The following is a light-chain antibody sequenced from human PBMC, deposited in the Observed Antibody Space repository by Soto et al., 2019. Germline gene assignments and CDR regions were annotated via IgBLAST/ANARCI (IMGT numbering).Light chain of an antibody. J-gene: IGKJ3*01. CDR2: GVS. CDR3: QQYGSSPGLFT. Sequence: EIVLTQSPGTLSLSPGERATLSCRASQSFRGLLAWYQQKPGQAPRLLIYGVSSRATGIPDKFSGSGSGTDFTLTISRLEPEDFAVYYCQQYGSSPGLFTFGPGTKVDIK. CDR1: QSFRGL. V-gene: IGKV3-20*01.